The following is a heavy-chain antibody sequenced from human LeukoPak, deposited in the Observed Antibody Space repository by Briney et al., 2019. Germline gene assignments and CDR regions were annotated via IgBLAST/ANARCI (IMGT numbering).Heavy chain of an antibody. CDR2: ISSSSSYI. Sequence: GGSLRLSCVASGFTFSTYGMSWVRQAPGKGLEWVSSISSSSSYIYYADSVKGRFTISRDNAKNSLYLQMNSLRAEDTAVYYCARDHYAWIQLWSSYYYYMDVWGKGTTVTVSS. V-gene: IGHV3-21*01. CDR3: ARDHYAWIQLWSSYYYYMDV. CDR1: GFTFSTYG. D-gene: IGHD5-18*01. J-gene: IGHJ6*03.